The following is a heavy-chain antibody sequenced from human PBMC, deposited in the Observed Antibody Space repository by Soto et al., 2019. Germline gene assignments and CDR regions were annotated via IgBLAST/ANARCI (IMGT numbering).Heavy chain of an antibody. CDR1: GFTFSSYG. D-gene: IGHD6-13*01. V-gene: IGHV3-33*06. CDR3: AKDRWAAGTRSSCDY. CDR2: IWYDGSNT. Sequence: SLRLSCAASGFTFSSYGMHWVRQSPGKGLEWVAVIWYDGSNTYYADSVKGRFTISRDNSRNTLYLQMNSLRAEDTAVYYCAKDRWAAGTRSSCDYWGQGTLVTVSS. J-gene: IGHJ4*02.